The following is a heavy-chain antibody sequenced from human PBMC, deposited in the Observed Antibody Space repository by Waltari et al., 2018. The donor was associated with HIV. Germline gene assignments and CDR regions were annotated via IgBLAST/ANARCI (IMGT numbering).Heavy chain of an antibody. CDR1: GSTVTRYD. CDR3: AREGYSSSSGARPNWFDP. V-gene: IGHV1-8*01. J-gene: IGHJ5*02. D-gene: IGHD6-6*01. CDR2: MNPNSGNT. Sequence: QVPLAQSGAEVKKPGASVKVSCKASGSTVTRYDINWVGQATGIGLEWMGWMNPNSGNTGCAQKFHGRVTMTRNTSISTAYLELSSLRSDDTAVYYCAREGYSSSSGARPNWFDPWGQGTPVIVSS.